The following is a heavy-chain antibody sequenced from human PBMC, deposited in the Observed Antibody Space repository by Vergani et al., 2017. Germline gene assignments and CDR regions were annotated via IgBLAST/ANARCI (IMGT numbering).Heavy chain of an antibody. D-gene: IGHD1-1*01. CDR1: GFTSSYFG. Sequence: QVHLVESGGGVVQPGRSLRLSCVVSGFTSSYFGMHWVRQAPGKGVEWVAVISYDGTHKYYADSVKGRFTISRDNSKSTLYLQMNSLRTDDTAVYYCATKSCVTPGCHIGYSRQWGQGTLVTVFS. CDR3: ATKSCVTPGCHIGYSRQ. V-gene: IGHV3-30*03. CDR2: ISYDGTHK. J-gene: IGHJ1*01.